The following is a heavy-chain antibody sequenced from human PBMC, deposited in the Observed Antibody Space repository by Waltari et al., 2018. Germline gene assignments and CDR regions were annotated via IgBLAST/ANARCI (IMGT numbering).Heavy chain of an antibody. V-gene: IGHV1-3*01. CDR2: INAGNGNT. J-gene: IGHJ3*02. Sequence: QVQLVQSGAEVKKPGASVKVSCKASGYTFTSYAMHWVRQAPGQRLEWMGWINAGNGNTKESQKCQGRVTITRDASASTADMELSSLRSEDTAVYYCARDLMGLDAFDIWGQGTMVTVSS. CDR3: ARDLMGLDAFDI. CDR1: GYTFTSYA. D-gene: IGHD1-26*01.